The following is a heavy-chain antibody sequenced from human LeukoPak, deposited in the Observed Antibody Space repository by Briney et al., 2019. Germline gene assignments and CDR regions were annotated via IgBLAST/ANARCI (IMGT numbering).Heavy chain of an antibody. D-gene: IGHD2-2*03. CDR1: GDSFNRYF. CDR2: VNYRGST. Sequence: SETLSLTCAVYGDSFNRYFWSWLRQSPGRGLEWIGEVNYRGSTIYSPSVKTRVTVSVDTSKNRISLALKSVTAADTATYFCARGSAFDGHCAAGACSAAYFDHWGPGTPVIVTA. J-gene: IGHJ4*01. V-gene: IGHV4-34*09. CDR3: ARGSAFDGHCAAGACSAAYFDH.